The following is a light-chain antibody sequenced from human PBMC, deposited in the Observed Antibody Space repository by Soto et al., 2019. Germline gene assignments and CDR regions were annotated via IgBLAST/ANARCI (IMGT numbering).Light chain of an antibody. J-gene: IGLJ3*02. Sequence: QSALTQPPSVSGAPGQRVTISCTGSSSNIGAGYDVHWYQQLPGTAPKLLIFGNNNRPSGVPDRFSGSKSGTSASLAITGLQADDEADYYCQSYDSSLRGWVFGGGTKLTVL. CDR1: SSNIGAGYD. V-gene: IGLV1-40*01. CDR3: QSYDSSLRGWV. CDR2: GNN.